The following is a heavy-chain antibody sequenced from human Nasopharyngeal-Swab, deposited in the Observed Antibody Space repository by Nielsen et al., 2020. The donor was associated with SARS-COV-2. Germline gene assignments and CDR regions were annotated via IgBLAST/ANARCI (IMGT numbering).Heavy chain of an antibody. Sequence: WIRQPPGKGLVWVSRINSDGSSTSYADSVKGRFTISRDNAKNTLYLQMNSLRAEDTAEYYCAQWGIAAAGTGFDYWGQGTLVTVSS. D-gene: IGHD6-13*01. V-gene: IGHV3-74*01. CDR2: INSDGSST. CDR3: AQWGIAAAGTGFDY. J-gene: IGHJ4*02.